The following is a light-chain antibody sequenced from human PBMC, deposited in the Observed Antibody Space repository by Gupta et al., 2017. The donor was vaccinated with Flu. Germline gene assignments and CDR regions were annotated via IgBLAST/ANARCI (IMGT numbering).Light chain of an antibody. Sequence: SITIPCTGTSSNVGRYNLVSWYQQHPGKAPTVVISEVTQRPSGVSNRFSGSKSGNTASLTISGLQAEDEADYYCCSYAGGSTLMFGGGTKLTVL. J-gene: IGLJ3*02. CDR1: SSNVGRYNL. V-gene: IGLV2-23*02. CDR3: CSYAGGSTLM. CDR2: EVT.